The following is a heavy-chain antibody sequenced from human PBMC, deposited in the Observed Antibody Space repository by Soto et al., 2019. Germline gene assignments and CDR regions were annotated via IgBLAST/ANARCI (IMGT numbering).Heavy chain of an antibody. J-gene: IGHJ4*02. D-gene: IGHD4-17*01. Sequence: QVQLLESGGGVVQPGRSLRLSCTASGFTFSNFDMHWVRQAPGKGLEWVAISSSDSDTYYADSVKGRFTISRDSSTNTLFLQINSLRAEDTAVYHCAKGALSDYGDSKPLYYFDYWGQGTLVTVSS. CDR1: GFTFSNFD. CDR3: AKGALSDYGDSKPLYYFDY. V-gene: IGHV3-30*18. CDR2: SSSDSDT.